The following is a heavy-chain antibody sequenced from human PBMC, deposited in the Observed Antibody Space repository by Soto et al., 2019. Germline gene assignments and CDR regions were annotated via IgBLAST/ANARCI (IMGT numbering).Heavy chain of an antibody. CDR2: INHSGST. J-gene: IGHJ6*02. V-gene: IGHV4-34*01. Sequence: QVQLQQWGAGLLKPSETLSLTCAVYGGSFSGYYWSWNRQPPGKGLEWIGEINHSGSTNYNPSLKSRVTISVDTSKNQFSLKLSSVTAADTAVYYCARGDSSTSWYYYYYGMDVWGQGTTVTVSS. CDR1: GGSFSGYY. D-gene: IGHD2-2*01. CDR3: ARGDSSTSWYYYYYGMDV.